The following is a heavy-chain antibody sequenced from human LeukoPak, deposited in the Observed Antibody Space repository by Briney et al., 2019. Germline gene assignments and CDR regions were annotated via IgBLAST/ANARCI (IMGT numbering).Heavy chain of an antibody. CDR3: ARVGLQVDY. CDR2: ISYDGSNK. CDR1: GFTFSSYA. Sequence: PGGSLRLSCAASGFTFSSYAMHWVRQAPGKGLEWVAVISYDGSNKYYADSVKGRFTISRDNSKNTLYLQMNSLRAEDTAVNYCARVGLQVDYWGQGTLVTVSS. V-gene: IGHV3-30*04. J-gene: IGHJ4*02. D-gene: IGHD3-16*01.